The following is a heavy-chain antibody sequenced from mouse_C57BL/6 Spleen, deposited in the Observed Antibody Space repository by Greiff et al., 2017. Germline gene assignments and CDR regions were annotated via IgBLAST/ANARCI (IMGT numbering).Heavy chain of an antibody. CDR1: GFTFSDYG. CDR3: ARDYDCFDY. J-gene: IGHJ2*01. V-gene: IGHV5-17*01. CDR2: IGSGSSTI. Sequence: DVMLVESGGGLVKPGGSLKLSCAASGFTFSDYGMHWVRQAPEKGLEWVAYIGSGSSTIDYADTVKGRFTISRDKAKNTLFLQITSLRSEDTAIYYCARDYDCFDYWGQGTTLTVSS. D-gene: IGHD1-1*02.